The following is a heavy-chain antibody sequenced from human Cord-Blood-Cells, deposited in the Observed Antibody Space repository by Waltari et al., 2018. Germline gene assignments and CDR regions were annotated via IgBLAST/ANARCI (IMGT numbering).Heavy chain of an antibody. J-gene: IGHJ3*02. CDR3: ARGQEEGYSYGSDAFDI. Sequence: QVQLVQSGAEVKKPGASVKVSCKASGYTFTSYDINWVRQATGQGLEWMGWKNPNSGNTGYAQKFQGRVTITRNTSISTAYMELSSLRSEDMAVYYCARGQEEGYSYGSDAFDIWGQGTMVTVSS. V-gene: IGHV1-8*03. CDR1: GYTFTSYD. D-gene: IGHD5-18*01. CDR2: KNPNSGNT.